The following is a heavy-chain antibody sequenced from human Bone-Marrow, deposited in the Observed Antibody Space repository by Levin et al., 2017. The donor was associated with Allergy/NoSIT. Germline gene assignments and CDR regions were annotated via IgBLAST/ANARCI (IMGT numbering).Heavy chain of an antibody. CDR3: AKIAYCGGDCYSRLHYGMDV. J-gene: IGHJ6*02. D-gene: IGHD2-21*02. CDR2: ISGSGGST. V-gene: IGHV3-23*01. Sequence: PGGSLRLSCAASGFTFSSYAMSWVRQAPGKGLEWVSAISGSGGSTYYADSVKGRFTISRDNSKNTLYLQMNSLRAEDTAVYYCAKIAYCGGDCYSRLHYGMDVWGQGTTVTVSS. CDR1: GFTFSSYA.